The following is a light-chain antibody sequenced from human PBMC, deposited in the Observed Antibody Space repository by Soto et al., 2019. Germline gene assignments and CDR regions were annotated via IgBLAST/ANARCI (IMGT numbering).Light chain of an antibody. CDR2: EVS. Sequence: QSVLTQPPSASGSPGQSVTISCTGTSSDVGGYNYVSWYQQHPGKAPKLMIYEVSKRPSGVPDRFSGSKSGNTASLTVSGLQAEDEADYDCSSYAGSNNLVFAGGTKLTVL. V-gene: IGLV2-8*01. CDR3: SSYAGSNNLV. J-gene: IGLJ3*02. CDR1: SSDVGGYNY.